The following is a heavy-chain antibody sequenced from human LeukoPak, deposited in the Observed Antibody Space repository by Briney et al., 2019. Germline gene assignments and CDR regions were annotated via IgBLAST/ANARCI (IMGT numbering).Heavy chain of an antibody. Sequence: GESLRLSCAASGFTFSRYWMHWVRQAPGEGLVRVSRIDEHGTTIDYADSVRDRFTISRDNAKNTLYLHMNSLRAEDTAMYYCARDVGGAGSHWGQGSLVTVSS. V-gene: IGHV3-74*01. CDR1: GFTFSRYW. CDR2: IDEHGTTI. J-gene: IGHJ4*02. D-gene: IGHD3-10*01. CDR3: ARDVGGAGSH.